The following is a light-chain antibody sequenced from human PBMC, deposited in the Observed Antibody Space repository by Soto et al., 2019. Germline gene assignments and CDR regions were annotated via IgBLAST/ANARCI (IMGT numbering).Light chain of an antibody. J-gene: IGKJ2*02. CDR3: QQYNSYSPWT. Sequence: DIQMTQSPSTLSASVGDRVTITCRASQSISSWLAWYQQKPGKAPKLLIYDASSLESGVPSRFSGSESGTESTLTISRLQPDDVATYYCQQYNSYSPWTFGQGTKLEIK. CDR1: QSISSW. CDR2: DAS. V-gene: IGKV1-5*01.